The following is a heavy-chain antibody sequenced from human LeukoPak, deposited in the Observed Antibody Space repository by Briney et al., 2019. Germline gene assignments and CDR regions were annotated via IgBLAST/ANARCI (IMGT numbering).Heavy chain of an antibody. Sequence: XGSLRLSCAASGFTFSSYSMNWVRQAPGKGLEWVSSISSSSSYIYYADSVKGRFTISRDNAKNSLYLQMNSLRAEDTAVYYCARGNDYGDYFDYWGQGTLVTVSS. D-gene: IGHD4-17*01. V-gene: IGHV3-21*01. CDR2: ISSSSSYI. CDR1: GFTFSSYS. J-gene: IGHJ4*02. CDR3: ARGNDYGDYFDY.